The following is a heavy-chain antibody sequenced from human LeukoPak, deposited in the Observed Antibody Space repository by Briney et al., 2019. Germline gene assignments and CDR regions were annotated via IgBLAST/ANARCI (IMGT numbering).Heavy chain of an antibody. CDR2: IKSDGITI. CDR1: GFTFSNYM. CDR3: VGTIAARGSEY. Sequence: GGSLRLSCAASGFTFSNYMMHWVRQAPGKGLVWVSRIKSDGITITYADSVKGRFTISRDNAKNTVYLQMNNLRADDTAMYYCVGTIAARGSEYWGQGALVTVSS. V-gene: IGHV3-74*01. D-gene: IGHD6-6*01. J-gene: IGHJ4*02.